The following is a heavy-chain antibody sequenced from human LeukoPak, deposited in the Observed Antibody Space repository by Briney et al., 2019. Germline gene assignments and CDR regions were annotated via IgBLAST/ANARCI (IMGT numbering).Heavy chain of an antibody. D-gene: IGHD6-6*01. J-gene: IGHJ4*02. CDR2: IYYSGST. V-gene: IGHV4-59*01. CDR1: GGSISSYY. Sequence: SETLSLTCTVSGGSISSYYWSWIRQPPGKGLEWIGYIYYSGSTNYNPSLKSRVTISVDTSKNHFSLKLSSVTAADTAVYYCARVKGLSSSFDRGLYYFDYWGQGTLVTVSS. CDR3: ARVKGLSSSFDRGLYYFDY.